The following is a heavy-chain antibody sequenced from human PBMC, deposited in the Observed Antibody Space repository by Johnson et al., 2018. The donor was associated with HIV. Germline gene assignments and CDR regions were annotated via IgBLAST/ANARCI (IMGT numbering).Heavy chain of an antibody. J-gene: IGHJ3*02. CDR2: IYSGDST. Sequence: VQLVESGGGLIQPGGSLRLSCAASGFTVSSNYMTWVRQAPGKGRERVSVIYSGDSTYYADSVKGRFPIPGDKSKSTRYVQMHRRRAEDTAVYYCAKDSGSYGANAFDIWGQGTMVTVSS. CDR1: GFTVSSNY. D-gene: IGHD1-26*01. CDR3: AKDSGSYGANAFDI. V-gene: IGHV3-53*01.